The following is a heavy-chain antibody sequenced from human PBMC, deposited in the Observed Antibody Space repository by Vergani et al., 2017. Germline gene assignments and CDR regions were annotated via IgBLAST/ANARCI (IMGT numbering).Heavy chain of an antibody. V-gene: IGHV1-69*04. J-gene: IGHJ3*02. CDR3: ARGDDYGGLRGHDAFDI. D-gene: IGHD4-23*01. Sequence: QVQLVQSGAEVKKPGSSVKVSCKASGGTFSSYAISWVRQAPGQGLEWMGRIIPILGTANYAQKFQGWVTMTRDTSISTAYMELSRLRSDDTAVYYCARGDDYGGLRGHDAFDIWGQGTMVTVSS. CDR1: GGTFSSYA. CDR2: IIPILGTA.